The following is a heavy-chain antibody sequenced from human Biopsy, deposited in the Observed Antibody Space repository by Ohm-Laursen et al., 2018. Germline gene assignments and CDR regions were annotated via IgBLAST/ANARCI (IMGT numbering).Heavy chain of an antibody. J-gene: IGHJ4*02. Sequence: EASVKVSCKVSGYTLTELSIHWVRQTGGKGLEWMGGFDREERKTVYAEKFQGRVTMTEDTSTDTVYMEVTSLRPDDTAVYYCATGPYYDTRFYYNVRPFDFWGQGTLVTVSS. D-gene: IGHD3-10*01. CDR2: FDREERKT. CDR3: ATGPYYDTRFYYNVRPFDF. V-gene: IGHV1-24*01. CDR1: GYTLTELS.